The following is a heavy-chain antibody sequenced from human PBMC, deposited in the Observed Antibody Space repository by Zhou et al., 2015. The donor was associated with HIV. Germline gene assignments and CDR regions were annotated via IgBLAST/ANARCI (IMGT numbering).Heavy chain of an antibody. Sequence: VQLLESGGGLVQSGGSLRLSCTTSGFTFSTYAMAWVRQVPGKGLEWVSGITGKGGSAYYADSVKARFTISRDNAKKTLYLYMSSLRAEDTAVYYCARAGLSGYTIDYWGQGTLVTVSS. CDR3: ARAGLSGYTIDY. J-gene: IGHJ4*02. V-gene: IGHV3-23*01. CDR2: ITGKGGSA. CDR1: GFTFSTYA. D-gene: IGHD5-12*01.